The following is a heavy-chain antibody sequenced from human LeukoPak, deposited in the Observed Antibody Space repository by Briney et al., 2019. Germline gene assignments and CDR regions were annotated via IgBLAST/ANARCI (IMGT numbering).Heavy chain of an antibody. CDR2: IHNSGST. D-gene: IGHD6-6*01. Sequence: SETLSLTCTVSGGSISNYYWSWIRQTPGKGLEWIGYIHNSGSTKYNPSLKSPVSISVDTSKNQFSLKLSSVTAADTAVYYCARGRRGWFDPWGQGTLVTVSS. V-gene: IGHV4-59*12. J-gene: IGHJ5*02. CDR3: ARGRRGWFDP. CDR1: GGSISNYY.